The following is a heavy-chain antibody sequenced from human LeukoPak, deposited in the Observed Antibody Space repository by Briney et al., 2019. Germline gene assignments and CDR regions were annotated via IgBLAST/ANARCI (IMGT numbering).Heavy chain of an antibody. J-gene: IGHJ4*02. CDR1: GYSFTSYW. CDR2: IYPGDSDT. V-gene: IGHV5-51*01. D-gene: IGHD2-15*01. Sequence: GASLKISCKGSGYSFTSYWIGWVRQMPGKGLEWMGIIYPGDSDTRYSPSFQGQVTISADKSISTAYLQWSSLKASDTAMYYCAIPYCSGGSCYPYYFDYWGQGTLVTVSS. CDR3: AIPYCSGGSCYPYYFDY.